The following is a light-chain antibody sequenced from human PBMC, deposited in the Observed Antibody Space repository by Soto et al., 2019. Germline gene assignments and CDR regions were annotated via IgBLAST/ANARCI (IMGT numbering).Light chain of an antibody. Sequence: RIQKPSKRVGYVGDRVTITCRASQTISSWLAWYQQKPGKAPKLLIYKASTLKSGVPSRFSGSGSGTEFALTISCRQPCCFATSNYQQYNSYAWRVGRGTKVDIK. CDR1: QTISSW. CDR2: KAS. J-gene: IGKJ1*01. CDR3: QQYNSYAWR. V-gene: IGKV1-5*03.